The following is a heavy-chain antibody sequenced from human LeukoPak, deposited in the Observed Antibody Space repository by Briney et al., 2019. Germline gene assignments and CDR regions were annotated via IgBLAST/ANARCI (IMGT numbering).Heavy chain of an antibody. Sequence: PSETLSLTCTVSGGSMTNYYWSWVRQPPGKGLEWIGYIYYRGMTYFNPSLKSRVSISVDTSKNQFSLKLTSVTVADTAVYYCVRGDYSSGWHLDYWGQGTLVTVSS. CDR1: GGSMTNYY. CDR2: IYYRGMT. CDR3: VRGDYSSGWHLDY. J-gene: IGHJ4*02. D-gene: IGHD6-19*01. V-gene: IGHV4-59*12.